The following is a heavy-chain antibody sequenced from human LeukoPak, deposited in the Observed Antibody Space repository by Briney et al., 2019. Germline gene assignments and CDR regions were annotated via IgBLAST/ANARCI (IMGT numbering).Heavy chain of an antibody. D-gene: IGHD6-19*01. V-gene: IGHV3-23*01. CDR1: GFTFSSYA. Sequence: GGSLRLSCAASGFTFSSYAMSWVRQAPGKGLEWVSAISGSGGSTYYADSVKGRFTISRDNSKNALYLQMNSLRAEDTAVYYCAKPPRGQWLVLPFDAFDIWGQGTMVTVSS. J-gene: IGHJ3*02. CDR3: AKPPRGQWLVLPFDAFDI. CDR2: ISGSGGST.